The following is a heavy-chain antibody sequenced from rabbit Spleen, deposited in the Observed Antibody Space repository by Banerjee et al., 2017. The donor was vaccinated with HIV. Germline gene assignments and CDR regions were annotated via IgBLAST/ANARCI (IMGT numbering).Heavy chain of an antibody. V-gene: IGHV1S45*01. Sequence: QEQLVESGGGLVKPGASLTLTCTASGVSFSSSSYMCWVRQAPGKGLEWIACIDIGSSGFTYFATWAKGRFTISKTSSTTVTLQMTRLTAADTATYFCARDSGTSFSSYGMDLWGPGTLVTVS. J-gene: IGHJ6*01. CDR3: ARDSGTSFSSYGMDL. CDR2: IDIGSSGFT. CDR1: GVSFSSSSY. D-gene: IGHD8-1*01.